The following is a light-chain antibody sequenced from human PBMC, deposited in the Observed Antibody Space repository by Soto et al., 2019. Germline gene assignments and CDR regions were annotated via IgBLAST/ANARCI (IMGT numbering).Light chain of an antibody. CDR2: GAS. V-gene: IGKV3D-15*01. CDR1: QSVSNN. J-gene: IGKJ4*01. CDR3: QQYNNWPPLT. Sequence: EIVMTQSPATLSVSPGERATLSCRASQSVSNNLAWYQQKPGQAPRLLIYGASTRATGIPARFSGSGSGTEFTLTISSLQSVDFAVYYCQQYNNWPPLTFGRGTKVEIK.